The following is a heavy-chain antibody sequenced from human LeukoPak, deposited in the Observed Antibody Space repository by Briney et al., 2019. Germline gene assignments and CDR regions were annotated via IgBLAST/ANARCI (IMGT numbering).Heavy chain of an antibody. V-gene: IGHV4-34*01. CDR1: GGSFSGYY. CDR2: INHSGST. D-gene: IGHD5-24*01. CDR3: ARHIEGLEMATLDV. Sequence: PSETLSLTCADYGGSFSGYYWSWIRQPPGKGLEWIGEINHSGSTNYNPSLKSRVTISVDTSKNQFSLKLSSVTAADTAVYYCARHIEGLEMATLDVWGQGTTVSVSS. J-gene: IGHJ6*02.